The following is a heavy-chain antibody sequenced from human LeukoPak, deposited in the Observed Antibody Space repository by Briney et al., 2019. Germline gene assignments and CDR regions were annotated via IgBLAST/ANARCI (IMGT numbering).Heavy chain of an antibody. CDR2: IYYSGST. J-gene: IGHJ4*02. Sequence: PSETLSLTCTVSGGSISSSSYYWGWIRQPPGNGLEWIGSIYYSGSTYYNPSLKSRVTISVDTSKNQFSLKLSSVTAADTAVYYCARGHYYGSGSYVDWGQGTLVTVSS. V-gene: IGHV4-39*07. D-gene: IGHD3-10*01. CDR3: ARGHYYGSGSYVD. CDR1: GGSISSSSYY.